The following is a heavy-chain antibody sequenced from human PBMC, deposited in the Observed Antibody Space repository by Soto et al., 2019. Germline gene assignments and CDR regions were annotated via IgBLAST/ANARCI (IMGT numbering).Heavy chain of an antibody. CDR2: VYDTDGI. D-gene: IGHD4-17*01. J-gene: IGHJ3*02. V-gene: IGHV3-53*01. Sequence: DVQLVESGGGLIQPGGSLRLSCEASGLTVTGKKYVAWVRQAPGKGLEWVSGVYDTDGIYYADSVKGRFTSSRDSSKTVVYLEMNSLTPYDTAVYYCATWRLREHAYDIWGLGTTVTVSS. CDR3: ATWRLREHAYDI. CDR1: GLTVTGKKY.